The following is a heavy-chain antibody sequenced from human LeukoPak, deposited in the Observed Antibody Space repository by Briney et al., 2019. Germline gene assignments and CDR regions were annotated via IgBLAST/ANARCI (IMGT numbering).Heavy chain of an antibody. CDR3: AKRTTPHYYDSSGGYYFDY. Sequence: GGSLRLSCAASGFTFSSYAMSWVRQAPGKGLEWVSAISGSGGSTYYADSVKGRFTISRDNSKNTLYLQMNSLRAEDTAVYYCAKRTTPHYYDSSGGYYFDYWGQGTLVTVSS. V-gene: IGHV3-23*01. CDR2: ISGSGGST. J-gene: IGHJ4*02. CDR1: GFTFSSYA. D-gene: IGHD3-22*01.